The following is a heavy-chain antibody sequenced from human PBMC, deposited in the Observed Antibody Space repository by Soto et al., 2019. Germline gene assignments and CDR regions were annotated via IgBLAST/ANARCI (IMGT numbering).Heavy chain of an antibody. CDR2: ISYDGSNK. CDR3: ARARIWLQRSYFDY. CDR1: GFTFSSYA. J-gene: IGHJ4*02. D-gene: IGHD5-12*01. Sequence: QVQLVESGGGVVQPGRSLRLSCAASGFTFSSYAKHWVRQAPGKGLEWVAVISYDGSNKYYADSVKGRFTISRDNSKNTLYLQMNSLRAEDTAVYYCARARIWLQRSYFDYWGQGTLVTVSS. V-gene: IGHV3-30-3*01.